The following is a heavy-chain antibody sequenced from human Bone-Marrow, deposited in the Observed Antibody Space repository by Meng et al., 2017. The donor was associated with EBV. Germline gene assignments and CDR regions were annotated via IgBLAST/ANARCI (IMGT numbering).Heavy chain of an antibody. D-gene: IGHD3-3*01. J-gene: IGHJ5*02. CDR1: GGSISSSSYY. V-gene: IGHV4-39*01. CDR3: ARHFWSGYLNWFDP. CDR2: IYYSGST. Sequence: PPDARPGRGKPSEPLSLPCTFSGGSISSSSYYWGWIRQPPGKGLEWIGSIYYSGSTYYNPSLKSRVTISVDTSKNQFSLKLSSVTAADTAVYYCARHFWSGYLNWFDPWGQGTLVTVSS.